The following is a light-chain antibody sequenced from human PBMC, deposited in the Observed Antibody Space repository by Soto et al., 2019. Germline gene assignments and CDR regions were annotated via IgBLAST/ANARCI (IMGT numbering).Light chain of an antibody. Sequence: QSALTQPASVSGSPGQSITISCTGTSSDVGAYTFVSWYQQHPDKVPKLMIFDVSRRPSGVSDRFSGSKSGNTASLTISGLQPEDEADYYCRSYTSSSTHVFGRGTKLTVL. CDR3: RSYTSSSTHV. V-gene: IGLV2-14*03. J-gene: IGLJ1*01. CDR1: SSDVGAYTF. CDR2: DVS.